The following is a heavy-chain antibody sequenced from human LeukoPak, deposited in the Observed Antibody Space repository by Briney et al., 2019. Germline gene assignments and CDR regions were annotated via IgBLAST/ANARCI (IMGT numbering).Heavy chain of an antibody. D-gene: IGHD3-16*01. CDR2: ISGSGGST. CDR1: GFTFSTYW. J-gene: IGHJ4*02. V-gene: IGHV3-23*01. Sequence: QAGGSLRLSCAASGFTFSTYWMSWARQAPGKGLEWVSAISGSGGSTYYADSVKGRFTISRDNSKNTLYLQMNSLRAEDTAVYYCAKDFRLVNWGQGTLVTVSS. CDR3: AKDFRLVN.